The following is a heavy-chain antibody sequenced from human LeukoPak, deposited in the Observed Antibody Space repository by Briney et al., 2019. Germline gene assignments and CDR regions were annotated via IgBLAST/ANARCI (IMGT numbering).Heavy chain of an antibody. CDR1: GGSISSYY. V-gene: IGHV4-4*07. J-gene: IGHJ4*02. CDR2: IYTSGST. Sequence: SETLSLTCTVSGGSISSYYWSWIRQPAGKGLEWIGRIYTSGSTNYNPSLKSRVTMSVDTSKNQFSLKLSSVTAADTAVYYCARFYRVPEIGNFDYWGQGTLVTVSS. CDR3: ARFYRVPEIGNFDY. D-gene: IGHD2-2*01.